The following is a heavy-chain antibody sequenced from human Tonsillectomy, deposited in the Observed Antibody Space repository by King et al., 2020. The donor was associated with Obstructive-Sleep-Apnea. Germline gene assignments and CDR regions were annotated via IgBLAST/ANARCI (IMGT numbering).Heavy chain of an antibody. J-gene: IGHJ6*02. CDR1: GGTVTTDT. V-gene: IGHV1-69*01. D-gene: IGHD3-9*01. CDR2: IIPMSGTS. Sequence: LQLVQSGAEVKKPGSSVTVSCKASGGTVTTDTISWVRQAPGQGLEWMGGIIPMSGTSHYAQKCQGRVTITADVSTNIVFMQLNSLRSEDTAVYYCARDLTGMDVWGQGTSVAVSS. CDR3: ARDLTGMDV.